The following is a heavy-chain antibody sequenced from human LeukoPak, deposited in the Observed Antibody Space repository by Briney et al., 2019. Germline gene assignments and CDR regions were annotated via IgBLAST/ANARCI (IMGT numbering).Heavy chain of an antibody. CDR2: IYTSGST. CDR1: GGSISSGSYY. V-gene: IGHV4-61*02. J-gene: IGHJ4*02. D-gene: IGHD3-10*01. Sequence: SETLSLTCTVSGGSISSGSYYWRWIRQPAGKGLEWIGRIYTSGSTNYNPSLKSRVTISVDTSKNQFSLKLSSVTAADTAVYYCARDRRGYYFDYWGQGTLATVSS. CDR3: ARDRRGYYFDY.